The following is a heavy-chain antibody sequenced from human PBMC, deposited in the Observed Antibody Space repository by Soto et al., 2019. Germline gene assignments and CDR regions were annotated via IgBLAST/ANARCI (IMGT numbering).Heavy chain of an antibody. CDR1: GDSVSSRFW. V-gene: IGHV4-4*02. J-gene: IGHJ5*02. CDR3: ARLGTTWLVDGYWFDP. CDR2: IYYSGST. Sequence: SETLSLTCAVSGDSVSSRFWWSWVRQSPGKGLEWIGEIYYSGSTNYNPSLKSRVTISVDTSKNQFSLKLSSVTAADTAVYYCARLGTTWLVDGYWFDPWGQGTLVTVSS. D-gene: IGHD6-19*01.